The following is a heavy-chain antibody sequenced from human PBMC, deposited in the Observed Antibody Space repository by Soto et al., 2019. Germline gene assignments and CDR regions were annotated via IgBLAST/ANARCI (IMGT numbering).Heavy chain of an antibody. Sequence: PSETLSLTCAGSGGSISSSNWWSWVRQPPGKGLEWIGEIYHSGSTNYNPSLQSRVSMSVDKSKNQFSLKLSSVTAADTAVYYCARQNPAQGYYYGMDVWGQENTVT. CDR2: IYHSGST. CDR3: ARQNPAQGYYYGMDV. J-gene: IGHJ6*02. CDR1: GGSISSSNW. V-gene: IGHV4-4*02.